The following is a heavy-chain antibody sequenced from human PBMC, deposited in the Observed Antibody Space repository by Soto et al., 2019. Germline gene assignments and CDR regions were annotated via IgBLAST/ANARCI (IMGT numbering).Heavy chain of an antibody. J-gene: IGHJ4*02. CDR2: IYHSGST. V-gene: IGHV4-4*02. D-gene: IGHD6-13*01. CDR3: ARGPQEKMPRIAAAGITRTFDY. CDR1: GGSISSSNW. Sequence: QVQLQESGPGLVKPSGTLSLTCAVSGGSISSSNWWSWVRQPPGKGLEWIGEIYHSGSTNYNPSLKSRVTIAVDKSKNQFSLKLSAVTAADTAVYYCARGPQEKMPRIAAAGITRTFDYWGQGTLVTVSS.